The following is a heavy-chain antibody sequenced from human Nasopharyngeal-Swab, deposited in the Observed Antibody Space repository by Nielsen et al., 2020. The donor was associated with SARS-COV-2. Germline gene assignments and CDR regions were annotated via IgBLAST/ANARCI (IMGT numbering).Heavy chain of an antibody. V-gene: IGHV3-23*01. CDR3: VKGTYNNYWDY. Sequence: GESLKISCAASGFAFRSYTMTWVRQAPGKGLDWVSTISASGGTTYYADSVKGRFTISRDNSGNTLFLQMNSLRAEDTALYYCVKGTYNNYWDYWGQGTLVTVSS. CDR2: ISASGGTT. D-gene: IGHD5-24*01. J-gene: IGHJ4*02. CDR1: GFAFRSYT.